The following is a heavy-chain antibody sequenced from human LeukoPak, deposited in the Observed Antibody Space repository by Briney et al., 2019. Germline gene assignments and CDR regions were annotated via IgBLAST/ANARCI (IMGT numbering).Heavy chain of an antibody. D-gene: IGHD6-13*01. CDR3: ARVYFRSGQQPNLDY. J-gene: IGHJ4*02. CDR2: INPNSGGT. CDR1: GYTFTGYY. Sequence: GASVKVSCKASGYTFTGYYMHWVRQAPGQGLEWMGWINPNSGGTNYAQKFQGRVTMTRDMSTSTVYMELSSLRSEDTAVYYCARVYFRSGQQPNLDYWGQGTLVTVSS. V-gene: IGHV1-2*02.